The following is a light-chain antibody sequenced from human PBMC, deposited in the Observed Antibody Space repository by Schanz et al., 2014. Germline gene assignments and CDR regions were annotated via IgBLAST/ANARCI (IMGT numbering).Light chain of an antibody. CDR2: DVS. CDR3: SSYTSSSSCL. V-gene: IGLV2-14*03. J-gene: IGLJ2*01. CDR1: SSDVGSSRF. Sequence: QSALTQPPSASGSPGQSVTISCTGTSSDVGSSRFVSWFQQYPGKAPKLMIYDVSNRPSGVSNRFSGSKSGNTASLTISGLQAEDEADYYCSSYTSSSSCLFGGGTKLTVL.